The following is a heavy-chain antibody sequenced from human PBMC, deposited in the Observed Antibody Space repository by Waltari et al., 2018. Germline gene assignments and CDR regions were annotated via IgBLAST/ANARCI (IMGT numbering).Heavy chain of an antibody. Sequence: QVQLVQSGAEVKKPGASVRVSCKASGYTFRSFDISWVRQAPGQGLEWVGWGNPISGNSNSGQRFRGRVAMTTDSSVNTAHLELNSLTSEDTAVYYCARAIRNELISDFWGQGTLVAVSS. CDR1: GYTFRSFD. CDR3: ARAIRNELISDF. J-gene: IGHJ4*02. D-gene: IGHD1-1*01. V-gene: IGHV1-8*02. CDR2: GNPISGNS.